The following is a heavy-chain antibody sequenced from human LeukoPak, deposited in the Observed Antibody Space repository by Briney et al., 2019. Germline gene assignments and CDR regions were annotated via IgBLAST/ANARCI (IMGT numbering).Heavy chain of an antibody. CDR1: GGSISSYY. CDR3: ARDQGYSSSWTYWYFDL. V-gene: IGHV4-59*01. Sequence: SETLSLTCTVSGGSISSYYWSWIRQPPGKGLEWIGYIHYSGSTNYNPSLKSRVTISVDTSKNQFSLKLSSVTAADTAVYYCARDQGYSSSWTYWYFDLWGRGTLVTVSS. J-gene: IGHJ2*01. D-gene: IGHD6-13*01. CDR2: IHYSGST.